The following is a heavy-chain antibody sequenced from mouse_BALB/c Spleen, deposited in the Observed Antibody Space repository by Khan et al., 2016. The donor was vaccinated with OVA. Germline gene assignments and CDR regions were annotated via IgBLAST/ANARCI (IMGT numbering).Heavy chain of an antibody. CDR3: AREWASWFAY. Sequence: VQLKQSGPELVKPGASVKIPCKASGYTFTDYNIDWVKQSHGKSLEWIGDINPNNGGTIYNQKFTGKATLTVDKSSSTAYMELHSLTSEDTAVYYCAREWASWFAYWGQGTLVTVSA. CDR1: GYTFTDYN. V-gene: IGHV1-18*01. CDR2: INPNNGGT. J-gene: IGHJ3*01.